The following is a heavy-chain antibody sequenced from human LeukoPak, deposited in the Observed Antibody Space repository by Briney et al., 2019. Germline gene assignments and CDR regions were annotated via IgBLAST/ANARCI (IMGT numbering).Heavy chain of an antibody. D-gene: IGHD6-13*01. J-gene: IGHJ4*02. CDR2: ISAYNGNT. CDR1: GYTFTSYG. V-gene: IGHV1-18*01. CDR3: ARGAYSSSWYEGYFDY. Sequence: ASVWVSRKASGYTFTSYGISWVRQAPGQGLEWMGWISAYNGNTNYAQKLQGRVTMTTDTSTSTAYMELRSLRSDDTAVYYCARGAYSSSWYEGYFDYWGQGTLVTVSS.